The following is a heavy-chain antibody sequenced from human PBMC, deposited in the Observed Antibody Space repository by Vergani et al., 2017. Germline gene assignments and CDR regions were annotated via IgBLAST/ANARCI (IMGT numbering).Heavy chain of an antibody. CDR3: ARDTAVADDVFDL. CDR2: IYTSGST. V-gene: IGHV4-61*02. Sequence: QVQLQESGPGLVRPSETLSLTCSVSGTSVSSGTHYWNWIRQPADKTLEWIGRIYTSGSTDYNPTLRSRITLSLVRSTNHVSLKVSSVTAADTAVYFCARDTAVADDVFDLWGQGTLVSVSA. J-gene: IGHJ3*01. D-gene: IGHD6-19*01. CDR1: GTSVSSGTHY.